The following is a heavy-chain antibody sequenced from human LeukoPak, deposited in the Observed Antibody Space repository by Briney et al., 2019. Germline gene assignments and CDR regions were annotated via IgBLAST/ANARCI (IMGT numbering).Heavy chain of an antibody. J-gene: IGHJ3*02. CDR2: IIPIFGTA. CDR3: ASSMTYDAFDI. CDR1: GGTFSSYA. V-gene: IGHV1-69*05. Sequence: SVKVSCKASGGTFSSYAISWVRQAPGQGLEWMGGIIPIFGTANYAQKFQGRVTITTDESTSTAHMELSSLRSEDTAVYYCASSMTYDAFDIWGQGTMVTVSS. D-gene: IGHD2/OR15-2a*01.